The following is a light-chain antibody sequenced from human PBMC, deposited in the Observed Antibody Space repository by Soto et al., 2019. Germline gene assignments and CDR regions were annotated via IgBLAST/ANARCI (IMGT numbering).Light chain of an antibody. Sequence: QSALTQPASVSGSPGQSITISCTGTTRDVGGHNSVSWYQQYPGKAPELIIYDVSKRPSGVSNRFSGSKSGNTASLTISGLQAEDEADYYCSSYTSSSSVAFGGGTKLTVL. V-gene: IGLV2-14*01. CDR1: TRDVGGHNS. CDR3: SSYTSSSSVA. J-gene: IGLJ2*01. CDR2: DVS.